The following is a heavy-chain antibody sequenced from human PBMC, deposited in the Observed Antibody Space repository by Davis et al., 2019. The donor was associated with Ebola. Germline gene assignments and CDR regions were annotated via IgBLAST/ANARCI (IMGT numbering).Heavy chain of an antibody. CDR1: GFTFGTYW. CDR2: IYHSGTT. V-gene: IGHV4-4*02. J-gene: IGHJ4*02. Sequence: SCAASGFTFGTYWMSWVRQPPGKGLEWIGEIYHSGTTNYNPSLKSRVTISVDTSKNQFSLKLSSVTAADTAVYYCARDLYDSSGYMTYFDSWGQGTLVTVSS. CDR3: ARDLYDSSGYMTYFDS. D-gene: IGHD3-22*01.